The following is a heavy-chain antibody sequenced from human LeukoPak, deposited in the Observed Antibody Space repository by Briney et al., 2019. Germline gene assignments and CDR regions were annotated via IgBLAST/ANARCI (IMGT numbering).Heavy chain of an antibody. D-gene: IGHD3-22*01. CDR2: INTVATYI. CDR1: GFTLISFS. CDR3: ARLRRNGDSGGFYYYYDY. J-gene: IGHJ4*02. V-gene: IGHV3-21*01. Sequence: GGSLRLSCAASGFTLISFSFNWVRQAPGKGVEWVSSINTVATYIYYADSVRGRFTISRDNAKNSVYLQMDSLRAEDTGVYYCARLRRNGDSGGFYYYYDYWGQGTLVTVSS.